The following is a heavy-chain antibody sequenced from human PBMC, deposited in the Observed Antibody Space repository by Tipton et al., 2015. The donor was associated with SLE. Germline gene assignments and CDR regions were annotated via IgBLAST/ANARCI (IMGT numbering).Heavy chain of an antibody. CDR1: GGSFSGYY. D-gene: IGHD5-18*01. V-gene: IGHV4-34*01. J-gene: IGHJ3*02. CDR3: ARVMGYSYGAFDI. Sequence: TLSLTCAVYGGSFSGYYWSWIRQPPGKGLEWIGEINHSGSTNYNPSLKSRLTMSVDTSKTQFSLKLSSMTAADTAMYYCARVMGYSYGAFDIWGQGTMVTVSS. CDR2: INHSGST.